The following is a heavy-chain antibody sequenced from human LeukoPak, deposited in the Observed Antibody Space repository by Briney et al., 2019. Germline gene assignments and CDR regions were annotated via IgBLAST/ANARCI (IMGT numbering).Heavy chain of an antibody. CDR1: GGSVSSSSYY. J-gene: IGHJ4*02. CDR3: ARGQWLVPLDF. Sequence: SETLSFTCTVSGGSVSSSSYYWGWIRQPPGKGLEWIGSIFYSETTYYSPSLKSRITISVDTSTNQFSLKLSSVTAADTAVYFCARGQWLVPLDFWGQGILVTVSS. CDR2: IFYSETT. V-gene: IGHV4-39*01. D-gene: IGHD6-19*01.